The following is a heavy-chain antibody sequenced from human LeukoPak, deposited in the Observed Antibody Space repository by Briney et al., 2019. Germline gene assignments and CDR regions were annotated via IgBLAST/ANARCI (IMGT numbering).Heavy chain of an antibody. D-gene: IGHD6-19*01. V-gene: IGHV4-39*02. J-gene: IGHJ4*02. CDR1: GGSIISSSYY. Sequence: SETLSLTCTVSGGSIISSSYYWGWIRQPPGEGLEWIGNIYYGGSTNYNPSLKSRATMSVDTSMNQFSLKLSSVTAADTAVYYCARDGSGWYYFDYWGQGTLVTVSS. CDR2: IYYGGST. CDR3: ARDGSGWYYFDY.